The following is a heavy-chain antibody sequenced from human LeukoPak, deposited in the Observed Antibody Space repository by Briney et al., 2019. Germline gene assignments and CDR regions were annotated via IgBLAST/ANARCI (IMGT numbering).Heavy chain of an antibody. Sequence: PSETLSLTCVVYSGSFSGYYWSWIRQPPGKGLEWIGEIDRSGSTTYNSSLKSRVNVLLDTSKNQFSLRLSSVTAADTAVYYCARGYGSGSYYVYWGQGTLVAVSS. CDR2: IDRSGST. CDR3: ARGYGSGSYYVY. V-gene: IGHV4-34*01. CDR1: SGSFSGYY. D-gene: IGHD3-10*01. J-gene: IGHJ4*02.